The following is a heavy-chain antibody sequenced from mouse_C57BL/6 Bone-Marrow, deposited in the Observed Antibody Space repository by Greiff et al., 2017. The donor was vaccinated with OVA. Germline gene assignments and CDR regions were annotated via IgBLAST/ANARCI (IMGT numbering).Heavy chain of an antibody. CDR2: IDPENGDT. V-gene: IGHV14-4*01. D-gene: IGHD2-1*01. J-gene: IGHJ3*01. CDR1: GFNIKDDY. CDR3: TTGGGNYGFAY. Sequence: ESGAELVRPGASVKLSCTASGFNIKDDYMHWVKQRPEQGLEWIGWIDPENGDTEYASKFQGKATITADTSSNTAYLQLSSLTSEDTAVYYCTTGGGNYGFAYWGQGTLVTVSA.